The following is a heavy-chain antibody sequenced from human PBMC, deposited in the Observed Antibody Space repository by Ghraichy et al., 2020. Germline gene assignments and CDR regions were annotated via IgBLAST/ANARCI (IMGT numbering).Heavy chain of an antibody. J-gene: IGHJ4*02. CDR1: GFTFSSYG. CDR3: ARDSEAMVPETNFDY. D-gene: IGHD5-18*01. V-gene: IGHV3-33*01. Sequence: GGSLRLSCAASGFTFSSYGMHWVRQAPGKGLEWVAVIWYDGSNKYYADSVKGRFTISRDNSKNTLYLQMNSLRAEDTAVYYCARDSEAMVPETNFDYWGQGTLVTVSS. CDR2: IWYDGSNK.